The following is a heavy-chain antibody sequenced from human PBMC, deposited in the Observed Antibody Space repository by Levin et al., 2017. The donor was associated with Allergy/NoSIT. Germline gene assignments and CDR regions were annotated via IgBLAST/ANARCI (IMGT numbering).Heavy chain of an antibody. J-gene: IGHJ3*02. CDR1: GFNVSSDS. CDR2: LYNTGST. V-gene: IGHV3-53*01. CDR3: AREAYFGPGSYAFDI. Sequence: GASVKVSCAATGFNVSSDSLTWVRQAPGKGLEWVSFLYNTGSTFYADSVKARFTISRDDSKNTLFLQMNSLRAEDTAVYFCAREAYFGPGSYAFDIWGQGTMVTVSS. D-gene: IGHD3-10*01.